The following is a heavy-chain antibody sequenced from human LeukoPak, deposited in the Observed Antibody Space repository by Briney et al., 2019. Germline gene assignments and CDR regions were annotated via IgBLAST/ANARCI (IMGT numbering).Heavy chain of an antibody. D-gene: IGHD6-13*01. Sequence: SVKVSCKASGGTFSSYAISWVRQAPGQGLEWMGGIIPIFGTANYAQKFQGRVTITADESTSTAYMELSSLRSEGTAVYYCARGRYDSSSYQYYFDYWGQGTLVTVSS. V-gene: IGHV1-69*01. J-gene: IGHJ4*02. CDR3: ARGRYDSSSYQYYFDY. CDR2: IIPIFGTA. CDR1: GGTFSSYA.